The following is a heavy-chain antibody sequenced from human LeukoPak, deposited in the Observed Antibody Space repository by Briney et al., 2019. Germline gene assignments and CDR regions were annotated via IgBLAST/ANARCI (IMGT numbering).Heavy chain of an antibody. D-gene: IGHD4-17*01. Sequence: GGSLRLSCAASGFTFNNYAMNWVRQAPGKGLEWVSSISGGGETTYYADSAKGRFTISRDNSQNTLYLQMNSLRAEDTAVYYCARDCADYVGYFFFDYWGQGTLVTVSS. J-gene: IGHJ4*02. V-gene: IGHV3-23*01. CDR2: ISGGGETT. CDR1: GFTFNNYA. CDR3: ARDCADYVGYFFFDY.